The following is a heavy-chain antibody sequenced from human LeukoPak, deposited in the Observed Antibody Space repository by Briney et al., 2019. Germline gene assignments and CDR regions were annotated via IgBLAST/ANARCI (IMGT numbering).Heavy chain of an antibody. V-gene: IGHV3-23*01. Sequence: GGSLRLPCAASGFTFSSYAMSWVRQAPGKGLEWVSAISGSGGSTYYADSVKGRFTISRDNSKNTLYLQMNSLRAEDTAVYYCAKALRVGAVDNWYFDLWGRGTLVTVSS. D-gene: IGHD6-19*01. CDR2: ISGSGGST. CDR1: GFTFSSYA. CDR3: AKALRVGAVDNWYFDL. J-gene: IGHJ2*01.